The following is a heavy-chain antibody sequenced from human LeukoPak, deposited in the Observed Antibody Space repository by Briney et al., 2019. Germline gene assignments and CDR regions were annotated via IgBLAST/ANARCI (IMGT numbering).Heavy chain of an antibody. CDR3: AKDPSVFFYSLDAFDI. CDR2: IRYDGSNK. V-gene: IGHV3-30*02. CDR1: GFTFSSYG. Sequence: PGGSLRLSCAASGFTFSSYGMHWVRQAPGKGLEWVAFIRYDGSNKYYADSVKGRFTISRDNSKNTLYLQMNSLRAEDTAVYYCAKDPSVFFYSLDAFDIWGQGTMVTVSS. D-gene: IGHD2-15*01. J-gene: IGHJ3*02.